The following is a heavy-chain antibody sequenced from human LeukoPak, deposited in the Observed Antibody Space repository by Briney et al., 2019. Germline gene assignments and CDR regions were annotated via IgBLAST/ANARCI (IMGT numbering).Heavy chain of an antibody. CDR3: GKGPNSSWNDHSDGFEGNFLLFDL. CDR2: INPNSGGT. J-gene: IGHJ2*01. Sequence: ASVKVSCKASGYTLTGYYMHWVRQAPGQGLEWMGWINPNSGGTNYAQKFQGRVTMTRDTSISTAYMELSRLRSEETAVYYCGKGPNSSWNDHSDGFEGNFLLFDLLGRCHRVTVS. D-gene: IGHD1-1*01. V-gene: IGHV1-2*02. CDR1: GYTLTGYY.